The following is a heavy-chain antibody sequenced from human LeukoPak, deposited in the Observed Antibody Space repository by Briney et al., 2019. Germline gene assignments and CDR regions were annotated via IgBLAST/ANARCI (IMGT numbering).Heavy chain of an antibody. J-gene: IGHJ4*02. CDR3: ARDRLNYYDSSGFDY. CDR2: ISSSSSYI. CDR1: GFTFSSYS. V-gene: IGHV3-21*01. Sequence: PGGSLRLSCAASGFTFSSYSMNWVRQAPGKGLEWVSSISSSSSYIYSADSVKGRFTISRDNAKNSLYLQMNSLRAEDTAVYYCARDRLNYYDSSGFDYWGQGTLVTVSS. D-gene: IGHD3-22*01.